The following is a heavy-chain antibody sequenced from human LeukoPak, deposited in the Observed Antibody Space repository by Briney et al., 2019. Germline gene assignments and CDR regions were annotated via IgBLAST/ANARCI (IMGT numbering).Heavy chain of an antibody. CDR2: IYHSGST. Sequence: SETLSLTCTVSGGSISSYYWSWIRQPPGKGLEWIGYIYHSGSTNYNPSLQSRVTISVDTSKNQFSLNLNSVTAADTAVYYYARGGAARLHFQNWGQGTLVTVSS. V-gene: IGHV4-59*01. CDR1: GGSISSYY. J-gene: IGHJ1*01. D-gene: IGHD6-6*01. CDR3: ARGGAARLHFQN.